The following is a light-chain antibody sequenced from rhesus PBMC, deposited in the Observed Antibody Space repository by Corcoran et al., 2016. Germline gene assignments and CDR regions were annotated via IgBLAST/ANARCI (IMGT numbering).Light chain of an antibody. CDR1: QSVSSY. J-gene: IGKJ2*01. Sequence: QVILTQSPATLSLSPGERATLSCRASQSVSSYLAWYQQKPGQAPRRLIYGASSRATGIPDRFSGSGSGTDFNLTISSLEPEDVGVYHCYQHSSGYSFGQGTKVEIK. CDR3: YQHSSGYS. CDR2: GAS. V-gene: IGKV3-10*01.